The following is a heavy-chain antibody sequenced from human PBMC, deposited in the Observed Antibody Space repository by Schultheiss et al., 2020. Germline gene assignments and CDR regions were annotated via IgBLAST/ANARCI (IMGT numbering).Heavy chain of an antibody. V-gene: IGHV1-69*04. CDR3: ARRDYVGSSVVTPAYYYGMDV. J-gene: IGHJ6*02. CDR2: IIPILGIA. D-gene: IGHD4-23*01. Sequence: SVKVSCKASGGTFSSYAISWVRQAPGQGLEWMGRIIPILGIANYAQKFQGRVTITADKSTSTAYMELSSLRSEDTAVYYCARRDYVGSSVVTPAYYYGMDVWGQGTTVTVAS. CDR1: GGTFSSYA.